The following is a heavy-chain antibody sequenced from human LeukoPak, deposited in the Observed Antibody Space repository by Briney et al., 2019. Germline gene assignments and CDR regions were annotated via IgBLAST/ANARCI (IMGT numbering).Heavy chain of an antibody. V-gene: IGHV1-46*01. D-gene: IGHD3-22*01. Sequence: GASVKVSCKASGYTFITYYIHWVRQAPGQGLEWMGVINPSGGSTSYAQKFQGRVRMTRDTSTRTVYMELYSLRSEDTAVYYCARGGRDYHDSSGFYWDQGTLVTVSS. CDR3: ARGGRDYHDSSGFY. CDR1: GYTFITYY. CDR2: INPSGGST. J-gene: IGHJ4*02.